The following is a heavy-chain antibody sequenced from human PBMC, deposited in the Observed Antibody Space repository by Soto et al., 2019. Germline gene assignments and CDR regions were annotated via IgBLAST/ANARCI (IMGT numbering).Heavy chain of an antibody. V-gene: IGHV3-7*01. D-gene: IGHD6-19*01. J-gene: IGHJ4*02. CDR1: GFTFSDFW. CDR3: ARERYGSGRGLDY. CDR2: IKQEGNEK. Sequence: ESGGGLVKPGGSLRLSCAASGFTFSDFWMNWVRQVPGKGLEWVANIKQEGNEKHYVDSVTGRFTISRDNAKNSLFLQMASLTVEDTAVYYCARERYGSGRGLDYWGQGTLVTVSS.